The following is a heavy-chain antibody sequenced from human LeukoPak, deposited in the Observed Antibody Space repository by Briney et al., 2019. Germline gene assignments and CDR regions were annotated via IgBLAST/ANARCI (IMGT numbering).Heavy chain of an antibody. Sequence: ASVKVSCKASGYTFTSYGISWVRQAPGQGLEWMGWISAYNGNTNYAQKLQGRVTMTTDTSTSAAYMELRSLRSDDAAVYYCARDPGRYDFWSDYYRANWFDPWGQGTLVTVSS. V-gene: IGHV1-18*01. D-gene: IGHD3-3*01. J-gene: IGHJ5*02. CDR2: ISAYNGNT. CDR1: GYTFTSYG. CDR3: ARDPGRYDFWSDYYRANWFDP.